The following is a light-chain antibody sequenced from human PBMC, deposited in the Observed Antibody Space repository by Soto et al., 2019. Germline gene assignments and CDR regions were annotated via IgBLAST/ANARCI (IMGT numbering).Light chain of an antibody. Sequence: EIVLTQSPGTLSLSPGDTATLSCRASQTITSTFLAWYQQKPGQAPRLLIYTVSTRATGIPDRFRGSGSGTNVTLTISRLEPDDFAVYYCQQCGSSPWTFGQGTKVEIK. CDR3: QQCGSSPWT. CDR1: QTITSTF. J-gene: IGKJ1*01. V-gene: IGKV3-20*01. CDR2: TVS.